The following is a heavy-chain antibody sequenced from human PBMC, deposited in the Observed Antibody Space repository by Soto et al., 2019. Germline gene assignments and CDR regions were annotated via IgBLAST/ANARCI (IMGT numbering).Heavy chain of an antibody. CDR3: ANLASSWQTDDY. J-gene: IGHJ4*02. D-gene: IGHD6-13*01. CDR1: GFTFSNSA. CDR2: ISGSGGST. Sequence: GSLRLSCAASGFTFSNSAMSWVRQAPGKGLEWVSAISGSGGSTFYADSVKGRFTISRDNSKNTLYLQMNTLRAEDTAVYYCANLASSWQTDDYWGQGTLVTVS. V-gene: IGHV3-23*01.